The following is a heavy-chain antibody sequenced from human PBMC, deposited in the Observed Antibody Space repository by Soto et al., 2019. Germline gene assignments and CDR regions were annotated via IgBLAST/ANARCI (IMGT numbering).Heavy chain of an antibody. V-gene: IGHV4-34*01. CDR1: GGSFSGYY. CDR3: ASMCRGVIMASDAFDI. D-gene: IGHD3-10*01. CDR2: INHSGST. J-gene: IGHJ3*02. Sequence: SETLSLTCAVYGGSFSGYYWSWIRQPPGKGLEWIGEINHSGSTNYNPSLKSRVTISVDTSKNQFSLKLSSVTAADTAVYYCASMCRGVIMASDAFDIWGQAKMVSVS.